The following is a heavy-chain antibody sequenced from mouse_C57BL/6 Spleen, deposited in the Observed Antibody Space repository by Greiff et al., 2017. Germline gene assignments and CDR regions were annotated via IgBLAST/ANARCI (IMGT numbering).Heavy chain of an antibody. D-gene: IGHD2-1*01. CDR2: IYPRSGNT. Sequence: LQQSGAELARPGASVKLSCKASGYTFTSYGISWVKQRTGQGLEWIGEIYPRSGNTYYNEKFKGKATLSADKSSSTAYMELRSLTSEDSAVYFCARGGIYYGNLGFDYWGQGTTLTVSS. CDR1: GYTFTSYG. J-gene: IGHJ2*01. V-gene: IGHV1-81*01. CDR3: ARGGIYYGNLGFDY.